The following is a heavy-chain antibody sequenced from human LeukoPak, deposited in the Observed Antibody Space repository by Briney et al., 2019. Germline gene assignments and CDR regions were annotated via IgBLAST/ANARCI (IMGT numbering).Heavy chain of an antibody. D-gene: IGHD1-1*01. CDR3: ARDTSRNDLDY. Sequence: GGSLRLSCAASGFTFSSYWMNWVRQAPGKGLEWVANINQDGSAEYYVDSVKGRFTISRDNAKNSLYLQMNSLRAEDTAVYYCARDTSRNDLDYWGQGTQVTVSS. CDR2: INQDGSAE. CDR1: GFTFSSYW. V-gene: IGHV3-7*04. J-gene: IGHJ4*02.